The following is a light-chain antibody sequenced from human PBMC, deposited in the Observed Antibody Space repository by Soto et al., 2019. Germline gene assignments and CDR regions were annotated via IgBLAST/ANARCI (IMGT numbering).Light chain of an antibody. J-gene: IGKJ5*01. V-gene: IGKV3-11*01. CDR3: QQRNNWPPIT. CDR1: QSVSSN. Sequence: ELVLTQSPATLSFSPGGRATLSCRASQSVSSNLAWCQQKPGQAPTLLIYDASNRATGIPARFSGSVSGTDFTLTISSLEPEDFAVYYGQQRNNWPPITFGQGTRLEIK. CDR2: DAS.